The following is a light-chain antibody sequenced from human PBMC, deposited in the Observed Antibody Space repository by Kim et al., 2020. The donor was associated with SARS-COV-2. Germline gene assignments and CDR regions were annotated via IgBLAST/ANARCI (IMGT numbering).Light chain of an antibody. Sequence: QSITISCTGTSSDVGSYNLVSWYQQHPGKAPKLIIYEGSKRPSGVSNRFSGSKSGNTASLTISGLQAEDEADYYCCSYAGSSTFVVFGGGTRLTVL. CDR1: SSDVGSYNL. J-gene: IGLJ2*01. CDR3: CSYAGSSTFVV. V-gene: IGLV2-23*01. CDR2: EGS.